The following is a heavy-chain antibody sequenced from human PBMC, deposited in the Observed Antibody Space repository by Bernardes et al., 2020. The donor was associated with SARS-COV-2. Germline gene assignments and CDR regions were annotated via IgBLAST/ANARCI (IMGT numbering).Heavy chain of an antibody. D-gene: IGHD3-10*01. J-gene: IGHJ6*02. Sequence: ASVKVSCKASGYAFRSYGISWARQAPGQGLEWMGWISGFNGDTSYIQKIQDRVTMTTETSTSTAYMDLRDLRSDDTAVYYCAREVMVRISDTYRNGMDLWGQGTTVTVSS. CDR2: ISGFNGDT. V-gene: IGHV1-18*01. CDR1: GYAFRSYG. CDR3: AREVMVRISDTYRNGMDL.